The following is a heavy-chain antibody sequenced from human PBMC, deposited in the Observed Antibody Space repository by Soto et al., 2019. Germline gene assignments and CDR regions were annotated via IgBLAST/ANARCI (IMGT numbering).Heavy chain of an antibody. CDR1: GGSITSYY. V-gene: IGHV4-59*01. J-gene: IGHJ4*02. CDR2: IYNSGNT. CDR3: ARTGYSSGFYYVDY. D-gene: IGHD6-19*01. Sequence: PSETLSLTCTVSGGSITSYYWSWIRQPPGKGLEWIGYIYNSGNTNYNPSLKSRVTISVDTSKNQFSLKLSSVTAADTAVYYCARTGYSSGFYYVDYWGQGTLVTVSS.